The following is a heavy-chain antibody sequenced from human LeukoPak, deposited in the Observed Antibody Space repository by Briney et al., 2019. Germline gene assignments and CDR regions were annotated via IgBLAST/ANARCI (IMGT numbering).Heavy chain of an antibody. CDR2: IGTAGDT. D-gene: IGHD4-23*01. CDR3: ARGAPGRSVVNFDY. CDR1: GFTFSSYD. Sequence: HPGGSLRLSCAASGFTFSSYDMHWVRQATGKGLEWVSAIGTAGDTYYPGSVKGRFTISRENAKNSLYLQMNSLRAGDTAVYYCARGAPGRSVVNFDYWGQGTLVTVSS. V-gene: IGHV3-13*01. J-gene: IGHJ4*02.